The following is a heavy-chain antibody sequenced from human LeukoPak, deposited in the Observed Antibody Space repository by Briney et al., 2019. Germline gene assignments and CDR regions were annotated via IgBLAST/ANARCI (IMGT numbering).Heavy chain of an antibody. J-gene: IGHJ3*02. CDR2: IIPIFGTA. CDR1: GGTFSSYA. D-gene: IGHD5-18*01. V-gene: IGHV1-69*13. CDR3: ASRVDTASVWAFNDAFDI. Sequence: GASVKVSCKASGGTFSSYAISWVRQAPGQGLEWMGGIIPIFGTANYAQKFQGRVTITADESTSTAYMELSSLRSEDTAVYYCASRVDTASVWAFNDAFDIWGQGTMVTVSS.